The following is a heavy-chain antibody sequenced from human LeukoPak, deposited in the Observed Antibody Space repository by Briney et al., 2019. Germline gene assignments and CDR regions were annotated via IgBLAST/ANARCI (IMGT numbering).Heavy chain of an antibody. CDR1: GFTVSSNY. CDR3: AREGLLAHGYYYYYGMDV. J-gene: IGHJ6*02. Sequence: PGGSLRLSCAASGFTVSSNYMSWVRQAPGKGLEWVSVIYSGGSTYYADSVKGRFTISRDNSKNTLYLQMNSLRAEDTAVYYCAREGLLAHGYYYYYGMDVWGQGTTVTVSS. V-gene: IGHV3-66*01. CDR2: IYSGGST. D-gene: IGHD2-8*02.